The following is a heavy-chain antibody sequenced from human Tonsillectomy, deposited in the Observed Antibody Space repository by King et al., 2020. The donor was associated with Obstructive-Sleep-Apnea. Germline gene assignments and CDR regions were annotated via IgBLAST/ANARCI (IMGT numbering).Heavy chain of an antibody. Sequence: QVQLVESGGGVVQPGRSLRLSCAASGCTFRSYAMHWVRQSPGKGLEWVAVISYDGSNKYYADSVKGRCTISRDSSKNTLFLQMNSLRAEETAVYYCAGSNPVAGSGDYWGQGTLVTVSS. CDR1: GCTFRSYA. CDR2: ISYDGSNK. V-gene: IGHV3-30*07. CDR3: AGSNPVAGSGDY. J-gene: IGHJ4*02. D-gene: IGHD6-19*01.